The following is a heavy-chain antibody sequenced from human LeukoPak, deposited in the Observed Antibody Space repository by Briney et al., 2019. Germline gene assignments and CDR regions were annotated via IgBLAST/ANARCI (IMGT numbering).Heavy chain of an antibody. Sequence: GGSLTLSCAVSGLTTRNSWMSWVRQAPGKGLEWVANIDPDGTDLYYMDSVKGRFTVSRDNDKNSLYLQMHSLRVEDTATYYCVRGSSSFWGQGTLVTV. CDR2: IDPDGTDL. V-gene: IGHV3-7*04. CDR3: VRGSSSF. D-gene: IGHD2-2*01. J-gene: IGHJ4*02. CDR1: GLTTRNSW.